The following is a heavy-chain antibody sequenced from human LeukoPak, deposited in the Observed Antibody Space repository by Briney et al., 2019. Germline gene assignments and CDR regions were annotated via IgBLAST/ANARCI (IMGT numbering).Heavy chain of an antibody. CDR3: ARGHQGSTPRDAFDV. CDR1: GGSISSHY. Sequence: KTSETLSLTCSVSGGSISSHYWSWIRQPAGKGLEWIGRVYTRGNTDYNPSLKSRLIMSVDMSKNQFSLSLSSVTAADTAVYYCARGHQGSTPRDAFDVWGPGTMVTVSS. V-gene: IGHV4-4*07. CDR2: VYTRGNT. J-gene: IGHJ3*01. D-gene: IGHD5/OR15-5a*01.